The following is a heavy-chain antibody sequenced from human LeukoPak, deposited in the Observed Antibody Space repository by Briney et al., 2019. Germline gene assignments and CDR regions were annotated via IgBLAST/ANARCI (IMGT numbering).Heavy chain of an antibody. J-gene: IGHJ4*02. Sequence: SETPSLTCTVSGGSISSYHWSWIRQPAGKGLEWIGRIYTSGSTNYNPSLKSRVTMSVDTSKNQFSLKLSSVTAADTAVYYCASGSYYTLLHYWGQGTLVTVSS. CDR3: ASGSYYTLLHY. V-gene: IGHV4-4*07. CDR2: IYTSGST. CDR1: GGSISSYH. D-gene: IGHD1-26*01.